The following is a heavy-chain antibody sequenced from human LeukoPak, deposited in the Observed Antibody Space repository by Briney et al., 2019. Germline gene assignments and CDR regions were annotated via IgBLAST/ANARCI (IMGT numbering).Heavy chain of an antibody. CDR1: GGTFSSYA. CDR2: IIPIFGTA. Sequence: SVKVSCKASGGTFSSYAISWVRQAPGQGLEWMGGIIPIFGTANYAQKFQGRVTITTDESTSTAYMELSSLRSDDTAVYYCARDHWVLLGGYFQHWGQGTLVTVSS. J-gene: IGHJ1*01. CDR3: ARDHWVLLGGYFQH. D-gene: IGHD3-16*01. V-gene: IGHV1-69*05.